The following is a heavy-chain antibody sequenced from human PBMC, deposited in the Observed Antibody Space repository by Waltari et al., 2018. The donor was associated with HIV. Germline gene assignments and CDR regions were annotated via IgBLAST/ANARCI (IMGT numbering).Heavy chain of an antibody. CDR2: MNPDNGNT. J-gene: IGHJ4*02. CDR1: EYRFTEYD. V-gene: IGHV1-8*01. D-gene: IGHD3-10*01. Sequence: QEQLVQSGAEVKKPGASVKVSCKASEYRFTEYDLNWVRQAPGQGLEWMGRMNPDNGNTEYAQKFQGRVTMTRDTSTSTAYMELSSLRSDDTAVYYCARAVYGSGLNFLDYWGQGTLVSVSS. CDR3: ARAVYGSGLNFLDY.